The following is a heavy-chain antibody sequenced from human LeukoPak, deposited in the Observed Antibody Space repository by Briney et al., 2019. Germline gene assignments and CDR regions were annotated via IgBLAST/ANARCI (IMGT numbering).Heavy chain of an antibody. CDR2: IKQDGSEK. Sequence: GGSLRLSCAASGFTFSSYWMSWVRQAPGKGQEWVANIKQDGSEKYYVDSVRGRFTISRDNAKNSLYLQMNSLRDEDTAVYYCASGSSSWYYFDYWGQGTLVTVSS. V-gene: IGHV3-7*01. J-gene: IGHJ4*02. D-gene: IGHD6-13*01. CDR3: ASGSSSWYYFDY. CDR1: GFTFSSYW.